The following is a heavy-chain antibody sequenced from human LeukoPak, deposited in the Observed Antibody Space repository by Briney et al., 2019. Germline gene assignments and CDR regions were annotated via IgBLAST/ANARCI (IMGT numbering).Heavy chain of an antibody. CDR2: ISFDGSNT. CDR3: ARDSSDANVDY. D-gene: IGHD1-1*01. CDR1: GFSYSGLTFKSHA. J-gene: IGHJ4*02. Sequence: GGSLRLSCVASGFSYSGLTFKSHAMHWVRQPPGKGLEWVAVISFDGSNTYYADSVKGRFTISRDNSRNTLYSQMTSLRADDTAMYYCARDSSDANVDYWGQGTLVAVSS. V-gene: IGHV3-30*04.